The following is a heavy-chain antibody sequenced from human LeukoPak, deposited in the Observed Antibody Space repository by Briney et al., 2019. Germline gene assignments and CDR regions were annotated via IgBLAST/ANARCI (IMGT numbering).Heavy chain of an antibody. V-gene: IGHV4-31*03. CDR1: GGSISRNGYY. Sequence: SETLSLTCTVSGGSISRNGYYWSWIRQHPGKGLEWIGHVYYSGSTYYNPSLKSRVTISVDTSKNQFSLKLSSVTAADTAVYYCARGNGSGSYYRMGTNRYFDYWGQGTLVTVSS. CDR3: ARGNGSGSYYRMGTNRYFDY. CDR2: VYYSGST. J-gene: IGHJ4*02. D-gene: IGHD3-10*01.